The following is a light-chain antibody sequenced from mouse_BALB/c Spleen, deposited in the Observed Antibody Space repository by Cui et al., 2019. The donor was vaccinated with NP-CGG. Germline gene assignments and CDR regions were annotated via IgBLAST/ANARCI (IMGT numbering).Light chain of an antibody. J-gene: IGLJ1*01. CDR2: DTD. Sequence: QAVVTQETALTTSPGETVTLTCRSNTGAVTTSNYDNWVQEKPEHLFTGLIGDTDNRAPGVPARFSGSLIGDKAALTIAGAQTEDEALYFCDLWYSNHWVFGGGTKLTVL. CDR1: TGAVTTSNY. V-gene: IGLV1*01. CDR3: DLWYSNHWV.